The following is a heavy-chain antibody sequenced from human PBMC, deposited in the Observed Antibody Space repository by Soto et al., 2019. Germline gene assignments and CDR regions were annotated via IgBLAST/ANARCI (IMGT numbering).Heavy chain of an antibody. Sequence: GGSLRLSCAASGFTFSNAWMSWVRQAPGKGLEWVGRIKSNTDGGTTDYAAPVKGRFTISRDDSKNTLYLQMNSLKAEDTAVYYCTTPMEGYWGQGTLVTVSS. CDR1: GFTFSNAW. J-gene: IGHJ4*02. CDR2: IKSNTDGGTT. V-gene: IGHV3-15*01. D-gene: IGHD3-10*01. CDR3: TTPMEGY.